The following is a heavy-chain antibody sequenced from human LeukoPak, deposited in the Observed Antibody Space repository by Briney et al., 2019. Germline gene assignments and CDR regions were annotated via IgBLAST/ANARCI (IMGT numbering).Heavy chain of an antibody. CDR2: IIPILGIA. D-gene: IGHD2-2*01. CDR1: GGTFSSYT. Sequence: GSSVKVSCKASGGTFSSYTISWVRQAPGQGLEWMGRIIPILGIANYAQKFQGRVTMTRDTSTSTVYMELSSLRSEDTAVYYCARSGRYCSSTSCYVGNWFDPWGQGTLVTVSS. J-gene: IGHJ5*02. V-gene: IGHV1-69*02. CDR3: ARSGRYCSSTSCYVGNWFDP.